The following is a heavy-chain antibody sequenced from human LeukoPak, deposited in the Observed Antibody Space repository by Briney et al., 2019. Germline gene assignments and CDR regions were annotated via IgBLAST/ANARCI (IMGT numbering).Heavy chain of an antibody. CDR3: ARAKGGYSGYGYYFDY. Sequence: ASVKVSCKVSGYTLTELSMHWVRQAPGKGLEWMGGFDPEDGETIYAQKFQGRVTMTEDTSTDTAYMELSSLRSEDTAVYYCARAKGGYSGYGYYFDYWGQGTLVTVSS. CDR2: FDPEDGET. V-gene: IGHV1-24*01. CDR1: GYTLTELS. D-gene: IGHD5-12*01. J-gene: IGHJ4*02.